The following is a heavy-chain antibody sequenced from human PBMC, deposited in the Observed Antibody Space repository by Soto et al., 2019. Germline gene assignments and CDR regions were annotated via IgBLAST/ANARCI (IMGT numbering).Heavy chain of an antibody. J-gene: IGHJ4*02. Sequence: GGSLRLSCAASGFTFSIYTMNWVRQAPGKGLEWVTSISSGSSYRYYADSVEGRFTISRDDAKNSLYLQMSSLRAEDTAVYYCARDAYYYDSRGSLYFDYWGQGSLVTVSS. CDR2: ISSGSSYR. CDR1: GFTFSIYT. V-gene: IGHV3-21*01. CDR3: ARDAYYYDSRGSLYFDY. D-gene: IGHD3-22*01.